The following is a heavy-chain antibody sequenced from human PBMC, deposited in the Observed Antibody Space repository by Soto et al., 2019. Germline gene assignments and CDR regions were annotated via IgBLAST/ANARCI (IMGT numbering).Heavy chain of an antibody. V-gene: IGHV3-49*03. D-gene: IGHD5-12*01. J-gene: IGHJ2*01. Sequence: GGSLRLSCTVSGFTLGDYAMSWFRQAPGKGPEWVSSIRTKANGGTELYAASVKGRFTISRDDSRSIAYLQMNSLRAEDTAVYYCAKEEYSGYENVGWYFELWGRGTLVTVSS. CDR3: AKEEYSGYENVGWYFEL. CDR1: GFTLGDYA. CDR2: IRTKANGGTE.